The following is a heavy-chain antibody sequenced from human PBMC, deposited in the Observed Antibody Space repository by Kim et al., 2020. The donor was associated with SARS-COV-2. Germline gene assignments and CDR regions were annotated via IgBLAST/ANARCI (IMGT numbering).Heavy chain of an antibody. CDR2: IYPGDSDS. J-gene: IGHJ4*02. V-gene: IGHV5-51*01. Sequence: GESLKISCKGSEYNFANYWIGWVRQMPGKGLDWMGMIYPGDSDSRYSPSFQGQVTISADKSTTTAYLQWSSLKASDTAMYYCARSAGPSDYYFDSWGQGT. CDR3: ARSAGPSDYYFDS. D-gene: IGHD3-9*01. CDR1: EYNFANYW.